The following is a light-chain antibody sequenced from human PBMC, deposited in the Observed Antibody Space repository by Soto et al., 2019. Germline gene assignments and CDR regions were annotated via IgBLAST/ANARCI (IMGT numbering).Light chain of an antibody. CDR3: QQYASSPRT. CDR2: GAS. CDR1: HQPGTVY. J-gene: IGKJ1*01. Sequence: EIVLTQSPIHLTLSPGARGASFCRARHQPGTVYLAWFQQKSGQAPRLLIYGASSRATGIPDRFSGSGSGTDFTLTISRVEPEDFAVYFCQQYASSPRTFGQGTKVDIK. V-gene: IGKV3-20*01.